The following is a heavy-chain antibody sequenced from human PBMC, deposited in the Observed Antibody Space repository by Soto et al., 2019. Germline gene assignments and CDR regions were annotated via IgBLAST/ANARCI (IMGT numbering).Heavy chain of an antibody. CDR3: VRDTNVRYYDATX. J-gene: IGHJ4*02. V-gene: IGHV4-61*08. CDR2: MYFAGST. Sequence: AETLSLTCTVSGGSVSSGGYYWSWIRQPPGKGLELIGYMYFAGSTNYNPSLKSRVTISVDTSNNQFSLKLRSVTAADTAVYYCVRDTNVRYYDATXWGQVTLVTVSX. D-gene: IGHD3-16*01. CDR1: GGSVSSGGYY.